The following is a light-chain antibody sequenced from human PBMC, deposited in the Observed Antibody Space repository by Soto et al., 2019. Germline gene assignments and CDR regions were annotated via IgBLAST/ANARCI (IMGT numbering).Light chain of an antibody. CDR3: YSVADNNGV. CDR2: KDS. CDR1: VLAKKY. Sequence: SYALTQPSSVSVSPGQTARITCSGDVLAKKYARWFHQKPGQSPVLVIYKDSERPSGIPERFSGSSSGTTVTLTISGAQVEDEADYYCYSVADNNGVFGTGTKVTVL. V-gene: IGLV3-27*01. J-gene: IGLJ1*01.